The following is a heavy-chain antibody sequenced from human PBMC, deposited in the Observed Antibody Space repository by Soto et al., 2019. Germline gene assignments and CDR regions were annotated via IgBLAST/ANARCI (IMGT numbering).Heavy chain of an antibody. CDR1: GGGINSCS. V-gene: IGHV1-69*13. CDR2: IIPIFGTA. J-gene: IGHJ6*02. Sequence: SVKLTSKDCGGGINSCSLWWVRQAPGQGLEWMGGIIPIFGTANYAQKFQGRVTITADESTSTAYMELSSLRSEDTAVYYCGRDHDFRGGYGMDVWGQGTTVTVSS. D-gene: IGHD3-3*01. CDR3: GRDHDFRGGYGMDV.